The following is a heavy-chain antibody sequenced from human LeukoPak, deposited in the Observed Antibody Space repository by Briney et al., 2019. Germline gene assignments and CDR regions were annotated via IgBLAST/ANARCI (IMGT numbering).Heavy chain of an antibody. CDR3: ASFSGRGYGKRYYGMDV. Sequence: SETLSLTCAVSGGSISSSNWWSWVRPPPGKGLEWIGEIYHSGSTNYNPSLKSRVTISVDKSKNQFSLKLNSVTAADTAVYYCASFSGRGYGKRYYGMDVWGQGTTVTVSS. D-gene: IGHD3-10*01. CDR2: IYHSGST. CDR1: GGSISSSNW. V-gene: IGHV4-4*02. J-gene: IGHJ6*02.